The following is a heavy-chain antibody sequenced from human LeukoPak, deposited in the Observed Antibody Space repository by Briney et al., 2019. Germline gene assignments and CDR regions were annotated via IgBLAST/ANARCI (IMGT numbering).Heavy chain of an antibody. J-gene: IGHJ6*03. D-gene: IGHD3-9*01. CDR1: GYTFTSYD. V-gene: IGHV1-8*01. CDR3: ARGRIIYDILTVFVRWDYMDV. CDR2: MNPNSGNT. Sequence: ASVKVSCKASGYTFTSYDINWVRQATGQGLEWMGWMNPNSGNTGYAQKFQGRVTMTRNTSISTAYMKLSSLRSEDTAVYYCARGRIIYDILTVFVRWDYMDVWGKGTTVTVSS.